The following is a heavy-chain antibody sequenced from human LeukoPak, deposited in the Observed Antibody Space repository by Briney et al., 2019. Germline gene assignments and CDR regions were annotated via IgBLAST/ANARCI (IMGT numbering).Heavy chain of an antibody. J-gene: IGHJ4*02. Sequence: ASVKVSCKASGYTLTGYYMHRVRQAPGQGLEWMGRINPNSGGTNYAQKFQSRVTMTRDTSISTAHMELSRLRSDDTAVYYCARVRSAKFDCWGQGTLVSPSS. CDR2: INPNSGGT. V-gene: IGHV1-2*06. CDR3: ARVRSAKFDC. CDR1: GYTLTGYY.